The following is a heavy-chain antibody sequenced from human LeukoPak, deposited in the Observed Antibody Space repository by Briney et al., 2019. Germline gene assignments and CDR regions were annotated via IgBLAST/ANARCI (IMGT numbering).Heavy chain of an antibody. J-gene: IGHJ6*03. CDR2: INTDTGKP. Sequence: ASVKVSCKASGYTFTGHYMHWVRQAPGQGLEWMGWINTDTGKPTYAQGFTGRFALSLDTSVTTAYLQISSLKAEDTAVYYCARGIGIGVVLMVHGNMDVWGKGTTVTVSS. D-gene: IGHD2-8*01. CDR3: ARGIGIGVVLMVHGNMDV. V-gene: IGHV7-4-1*02. CDR1: GYTFTGHY.